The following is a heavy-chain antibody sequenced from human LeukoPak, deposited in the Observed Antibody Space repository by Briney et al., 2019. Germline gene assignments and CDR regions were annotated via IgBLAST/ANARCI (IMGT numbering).Heavy chain of an antibody. J-gene: IGHJ3*02. CDR3: ARVRDTYYYDSSGYYRAFDI. CDR1: GGTFSSYA. Sequence: SVKVSCKASGGTFSSYANSWVRQAPGQGLEWMGRIIPILGIANYAQKFQGRVTITADKSTSTAYMELSSLRSEDTAVYYCARVRDTYYYDSSGYYRAFDIWGQGTMVTVSS. CDR2: IIPILGIA. D-gene: IGHD3-22*01. V-gene: IGHV1-69*04.